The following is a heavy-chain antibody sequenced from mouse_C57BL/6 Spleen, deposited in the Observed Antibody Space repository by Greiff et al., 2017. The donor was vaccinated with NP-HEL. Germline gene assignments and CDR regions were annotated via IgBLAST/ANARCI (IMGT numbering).Heavy chain of an antibody. CDR1: GYTFTSYW. Sequence: QVQLQQPGAELVKPGASVKLSCKASGYTFTSYWMHWVKQRPGRGLEWIGRIDPNSGGTKYNEKFKSKATLTVDKPSSTAYMQLSSLTSEDSAVYYCARVAYYGSSCDWYFDVWGTGTTVTVSS. V-gene: IGHV1-72*01. CDR2: IDPNSGGT. D-gene: IGHD1-1*01. J-gene: IGHJ1*03. CDR3: ARVAYYGSSCDWYFDV.